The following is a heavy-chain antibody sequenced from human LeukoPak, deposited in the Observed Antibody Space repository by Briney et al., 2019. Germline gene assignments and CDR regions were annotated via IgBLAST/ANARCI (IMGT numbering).Heavy chain of an antibody. D-gene: IGHD3-22*01. CDR1: GYSFTSHY. J-gene: IGHJ4*02. CDR3: AREDFYDSGSNDY. V-gene: IGHV1-46*01. CDR2: INPSGSST. Sequence: ASVKVSCKASGYSFTSHYMHWVRQAPGQGLEWLGLINPSGSSTLYAQKFQGRVTITRNTSIGTAYMELSSLRSEDTDVFYCAREDFYDSGSNDYWGQGTLVTVSS.